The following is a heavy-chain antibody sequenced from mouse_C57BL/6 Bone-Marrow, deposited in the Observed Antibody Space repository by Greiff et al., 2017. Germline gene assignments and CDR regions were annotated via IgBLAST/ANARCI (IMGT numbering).Heavy chain of an antibody. V-gene: IGHV1-55*01. Sequence: QVQLQQPGAELVKPGASVKMSCKASGYTFTSYWITWVKQRPGQGLEWIGDIYPGSGSTNYNEKFQSKATLPVDTSSSTAYMQLSSLTSEDSAVYYGASAQYDPFAYWGQGTLVTVSA. CDR3: ASAQYDPFAY. CDR2: IYPGSGST. CDR1: GYTFTSYW. J-gene: IGHJ3*01. D-gene: IGHD2-14*01.